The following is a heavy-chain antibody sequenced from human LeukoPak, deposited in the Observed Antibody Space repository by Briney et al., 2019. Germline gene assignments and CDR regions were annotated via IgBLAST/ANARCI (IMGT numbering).Heavy chain of an antibody. CDR1: GYTLTELS. V-gene: IGHV1-24*01. CDR3: ARGSPYSSSSHDAFDI. J-gene: IGHJ3*02. Sequence: ASVKVSCKVSGYTLTELSMHWVRQAPGKGLEWMGGFDPEDGETIYAQKFQGRVTMTRNTSISTAYMELSSLRSEDTAVYYCARGSPYSSSSHDAFDIWGQGTMVTVSS. D-gene: IGHD6-6*01. CDR2: FDPEDGET.